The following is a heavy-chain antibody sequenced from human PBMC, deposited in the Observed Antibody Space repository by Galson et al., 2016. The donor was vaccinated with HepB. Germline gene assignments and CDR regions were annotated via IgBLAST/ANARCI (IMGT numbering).Heavy chain of an antibody. D-gene: IGHD6-19*01. Sequence: SLRLSCAASGFTFSMYWMSWVRQAPGKGLEWVANIKQGGSEKYYVGSVGGRFTISRDNAKNSLFLQMNSLRAEDTAVYYCARDRRGSGWYIDYWGQGTLVTVSS. CDR3: ARDRRGSGWYIDY. CDR2: IKQGGSEK. J-gene: IGHJ4*02. CDR1: GFTFSMYW. V-gene: IGHV3-7*01.